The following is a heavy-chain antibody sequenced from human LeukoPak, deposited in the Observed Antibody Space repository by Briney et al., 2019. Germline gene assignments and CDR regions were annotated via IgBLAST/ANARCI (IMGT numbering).Heavy chain of an antibody. CDR1: GGTFSSYA. D-gene: IGHD3-9*01. CDR2: IIPILGIA. V-gene: IGHV1-69*04. Sequence: SVKVSCKASGGTFSSYAISWVRQAPGQGLEWMGRIIPILGIANYAQKFQGRVTITADKSTSTAYMELSSLRSEDTAVYYCILTGSIMSFDYWGQGTLVTVSS. J-gene: IGHJ4*02. CDR3: ILTGSIMSFDY.